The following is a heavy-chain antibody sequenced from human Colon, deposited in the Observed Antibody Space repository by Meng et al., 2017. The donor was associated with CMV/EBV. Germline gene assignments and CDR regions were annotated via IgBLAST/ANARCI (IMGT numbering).Heavy chain of an antibody. V-gene: IGHV5-51*01. CDR1: GNRFSNYW. J-gene: IGHJ5*02. CDR2: IYPGDSDA. CDR3: VRREHFGTESGT. D-gene: IGHD6-13*01. Sequence: GESLKISCQVSGNRFSNYWIGWVRQMPGKGLDWMAIIYPGDSDAVHNPSFQGRVTISADKSISTAYLQWSTLRASDTAMYYCVRREHFGTESGTWGQGTMVTVSS.